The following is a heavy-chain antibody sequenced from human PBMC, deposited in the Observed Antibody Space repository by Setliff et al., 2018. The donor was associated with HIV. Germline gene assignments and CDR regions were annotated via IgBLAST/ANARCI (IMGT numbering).Heavy chain of an antibody. V-gene: IGHV1-18*01. CDR3: ARDAGTGGPGRWVDP. CDR1: GYTFTTYH. CDR2: ISAFNGNT. D-gene: IGHD1-1*01. J-gene: IGHJ5*02. Sequence: GASVKVSCKASGYTFTTYHISWVRQAPGQGLEWMGWISAFNGNTNYAEKFQGRVTMTTDTSTSTAYMELRSLKYDDTAVYYCARDAGTGGPGRWVDPWGQGTMVTVSS.